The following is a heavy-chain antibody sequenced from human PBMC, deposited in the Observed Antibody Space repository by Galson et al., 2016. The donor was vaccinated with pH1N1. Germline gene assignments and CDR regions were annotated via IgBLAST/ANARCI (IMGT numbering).Heavy chain of an antibody. D-gene: IGHD3-10*01. Sequence: SVKVSCKASGGIFRSNAITWVRQAPGQGLEWMGKIIAIFGTPNYAQKFQGRVTITADESTSTVFLELSSLRSEDTAVYYCARNDEYYGSGGYDYWGQGTLVTVSS. J-gene: IGHJ4*02. CDR1: GGIFRSNA. CDR2: IIAIFGTP. V-gene: IGHV1-69*13. CDR3: ARNDEYYGSGGYDY.